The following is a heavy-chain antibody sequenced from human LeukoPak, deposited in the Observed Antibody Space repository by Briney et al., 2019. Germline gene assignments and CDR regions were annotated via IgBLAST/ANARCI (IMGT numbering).Heavy chain of an antibody. J-gene: IGHJ4*02. CDR1: GFTFSSYW. CDR2: IKQDGSEK. V-gene: IGHV3-7*03. D-gene: IGHD3-9*01. CDR3: ARDPGLRYFDWTMSGYFDY. Sequence: GGSLRLSCAASGFTFSSYWMSWVRQAPGKGLEWVANIKQDGSEKYYVGSVKGRFTISRDNAKNSLYLQMNSLRAEDTAVYYCARDPGLRYFDWTMSGYFDYWGQGTLVTVSS.